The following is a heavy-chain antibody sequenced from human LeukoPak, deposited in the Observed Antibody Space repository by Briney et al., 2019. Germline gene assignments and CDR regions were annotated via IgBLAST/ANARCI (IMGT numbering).Heavy chain of an antibody. J-gene: IGHJ4*02. CDR2: IIPILATT. D-gene: IGHD3-3*01. CDR3: ARGRGLGLFGLIMTFDY. V-gene: IGHV1-69*10. CDR1: GGTFSSYA. Sequence: SVKVSCKASGGTFSSYAISWVRQAPGQGLEWMGGIIPILATTNYTQKFQGRVTITADKSTSTAYMQLSSLRSDDTAVYYCARGRGLGLFGLIMTFDYWGQGTLVTVSS.